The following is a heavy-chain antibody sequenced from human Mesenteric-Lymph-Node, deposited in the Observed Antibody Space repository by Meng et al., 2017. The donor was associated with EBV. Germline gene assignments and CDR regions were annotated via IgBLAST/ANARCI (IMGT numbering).Heavy chain of an antibody. CDR1: GYTFTGYY. Sequence: QAGAEVKQPGASVRVSCKASGYTFTGYYMHWVRQAPGQGLEWMGRINPNTGDTDYAQKFQGRVTITADESTSTAYMELSSLRSEDTAVYYCARGEGYSGYDFRWFDPWGQGTLVTVSS. V-gene: IGHV1-2*06. CDR3: ARGEGYSGYDFRWFDP. J-gene: IGHJ5*02. D-gene: IGHD5-12*01. CDR2: INPNTGDT.